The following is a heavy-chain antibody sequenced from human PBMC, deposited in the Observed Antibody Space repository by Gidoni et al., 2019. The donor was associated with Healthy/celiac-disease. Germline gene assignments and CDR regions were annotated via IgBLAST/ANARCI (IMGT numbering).Heavy chain of an antibody. J-gene: IGHJ6*02. CDR2: IIPILGIA. CDR3: ARERRSSGWFYYYGMDV. V-gene: IGHV1-69*09. Sequence: QVQLVQSGAEVKKPGSSVKVSCKASGGTFSSYAISWVRQAPGQGLEWMGRIIPILGIANYAQKFQGRVTITADKSTSTAYMELSSLRSEDTAVYYCARERRSSGWFYYYGMDVWGQGTTVTVSS. D-gene: IGHD6-19*01. CDR1: GGTFSSYA.